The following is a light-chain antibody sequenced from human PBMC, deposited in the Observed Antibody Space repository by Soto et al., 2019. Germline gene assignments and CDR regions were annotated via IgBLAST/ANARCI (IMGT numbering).Light chain of an antibody. CDR1: QSVSSW. CDR2: DAF. Sequence: DIQMTQSPSTLSASVGDRVTITCRASQSVSSWLAWYQQRPGKAPNLLIYDAFSLQSGVPSRFSGSGSGTEFTLTISSLQPDDFATYYCQQYNTFPWTFGQGTKVDSK. J-gene: IGKJ1*01. CDR3: QQYNTFPWT. V-gene: IGKV1-5*01.